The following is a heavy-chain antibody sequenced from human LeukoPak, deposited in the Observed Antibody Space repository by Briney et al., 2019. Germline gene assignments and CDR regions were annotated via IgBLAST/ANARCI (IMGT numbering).Heavy chain of an antibody. CDR2: IKQDGSEK. Sequence: GGSLRLSCAASGFTFSSYWMSWVRQAPGKGLEWVANIKQDGSEKYYVDSVKGRYTISRDNAKNSLYLQMNSLRAEDTAVYYCATYTAMVTYFDYWGQGTLVTVSS. CDR3: ATYTAMVTYFDY. J-gene: IGHJ4*02. V-gene: IGHV3-7*03. CDR1: GFTFSSYW. D-gene: IGHD5-18*01.